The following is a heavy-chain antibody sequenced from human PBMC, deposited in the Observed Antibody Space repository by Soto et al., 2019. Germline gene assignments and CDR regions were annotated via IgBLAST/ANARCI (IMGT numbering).Heavy chain of an antibody. D-gene: IGHD3-10*01. Sequence: GASLKISCKGSGYSFTSYWIGWVRQMPGKGLEWMGIIYPGDSDTRYSPSFQGQVTISADKSISTAYLQWSSLKASDTAMCYCASGRRYYNFYDAFDIWGQGTMVTVSS. J-gene: IGHJ3*02. CDR1: GYSFTSYW. CDR3: ASGRRYYNFYDAFDI. CDR2: IYPGDSDT. V-gene: IGHV5-51*01.